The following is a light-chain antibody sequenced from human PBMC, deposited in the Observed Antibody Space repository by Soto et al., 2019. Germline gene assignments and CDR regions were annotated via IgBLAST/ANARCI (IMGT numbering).Light chain of an antibody. J-gene: IGKJ5*01. V-gene: IGKV3-20*01. Sequence: EMGLTQSPGTLSLSPGERATLSCRASQSVSSSYLAWYQQKPGQAPRLLIYGASSRATGIPDRFSGSGSGTDFTLTISRLEPEDFAVYYCQQYGSSLITFGQGTLLEI. CDR1: QSVSSSY. CDR3: QQYGSSLIT. CDR2: GAS.